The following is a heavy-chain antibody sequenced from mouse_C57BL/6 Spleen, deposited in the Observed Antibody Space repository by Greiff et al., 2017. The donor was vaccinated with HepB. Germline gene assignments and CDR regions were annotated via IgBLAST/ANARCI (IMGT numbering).Heavy chain of an antibody. Sequence: QVQLQQSGAELVRPGASVTLSCKASGYTFTDYEMHWVKQTPVHGLEWIGAIDPGNGDTAYNQKFKGKAILTADKSSSTAYMGLRSLTSEDSAVCYSARDSTGDAMDYWGQGTSVTVSS. V-gene: IGHV1-15*01. J-gene: IGHJ4*01. CDR2: IDPGNGDT. CDR1: GYTFTDYE. D-gene: IGHD3-2*02. CDR3: ARDSTGDAMDY.